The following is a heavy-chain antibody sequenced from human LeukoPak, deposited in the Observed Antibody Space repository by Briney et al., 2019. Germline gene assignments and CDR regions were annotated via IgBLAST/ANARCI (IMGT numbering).Heavy chain of an antibody. CDR2: ISPNRGGT. Sequence: ASVKVSCKASGYTFTGYYIHWVRQAPGQGIEWMGWISPNRGGTNYAQKFQGRVTMTRDTSISTAYMELSRLRSDDTAVYYCARDRAVATIGGVDYWGQGTLVTVSS. CDR1: GYTFTGYY. J-gene: IGHJ4*02. D-gene: IGHD5-12*01. CDR3: ARDRAVATIGGVDY. V-gene: IGHV1-2*02.